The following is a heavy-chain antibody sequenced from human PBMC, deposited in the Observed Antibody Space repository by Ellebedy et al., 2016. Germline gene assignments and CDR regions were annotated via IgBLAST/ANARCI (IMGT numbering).Heavy chain of an antibody. V-gene: IGHV4-59*01. CDR1: GGSISSYY. D-gene: IGHD3-3*01. CDR3: ARAQINDFWCGYYTHFYSYAMDV. Sequence: SETLSLTCTVSGGSISSYYWSWIRQPPGKGLEWIGYIYYSWSTNYNPSLKRRVTISVDTSKNQFSLRLSSVTAADTAVYYCARAQINDFWCGYYTHFYSYAMDVWGQGTTVTVSS. J-gene: IGHJ6*02. CDR2: IYYSWST.